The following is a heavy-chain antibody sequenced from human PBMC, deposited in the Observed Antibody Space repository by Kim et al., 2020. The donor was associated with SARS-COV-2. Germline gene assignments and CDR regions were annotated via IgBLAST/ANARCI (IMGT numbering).Heavy chain of an antibody. V-gene: IGHV3-23*01. CDR1: GFTFSSYA. D-gene: IGHD3-10*01. J-gene: IGHJ3*02. Sequence: GGSLRLSCAASGFTFSSYAMSWVRQAPGKGLEWVSAISGSGGSTYYADSVKGRFTISRDNSKNTLYLQMNSLRAEDTAVYYCAKFFYGSGSSYDAFDIWGQGTMVTVSS. CDR2: ISGSGGST. CDR3: AKFFYGSGSSYDAFDI.